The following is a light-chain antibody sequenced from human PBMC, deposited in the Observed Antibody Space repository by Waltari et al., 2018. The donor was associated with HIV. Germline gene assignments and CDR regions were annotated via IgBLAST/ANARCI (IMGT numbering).Light chain of an antibody. Sequence: QSVLTQPPSVSAAPGQKVTISCFGSTSTLGSRSVSWYQRLPGTAPKLLIYDDNERPSGIPDRFAASRSGTSATLGIAGLQTGDEADYYCVTWDHSLGAVVFGGGTKLTVL. CDR3: VTWDHSLGAVV. J-gene: IGLJ3*02. V-gene: IGLV1-51*01. CDR1: TSTLGSRS. CDR2: DDN.